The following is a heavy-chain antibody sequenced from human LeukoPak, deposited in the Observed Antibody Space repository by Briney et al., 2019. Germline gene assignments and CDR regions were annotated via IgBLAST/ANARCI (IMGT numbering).Heavy chain of an antibody. Sequence: GGSLRLSCAASGFTFSNYAMTWVGQAPGKGLEWVANIKQDGSEIYYVDSVKGRFTISRDNAKNSLYLQMNSLRAEDTAVYYCARSSAAGFDYWGQGTLVTVSS. V-gene: IGHV3-7*01. CDR2: IKQDGSEI. CDR1: GFTFSNYA. CDR3: ARSSAAGFDY. D-gene: IGHD6-13*01. J-gene: IGHJ4*02.